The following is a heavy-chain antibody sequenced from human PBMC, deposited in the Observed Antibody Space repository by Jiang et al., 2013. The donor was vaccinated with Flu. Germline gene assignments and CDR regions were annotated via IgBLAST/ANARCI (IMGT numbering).Heavy chain of an antibody. CDR1: GGTFSSYA. J-gene: IGHJ4*02. V-gene: IGHV1-69*06. Sequence: GAEVKKPGSSVKVSCKASGGTFSSYAISWVRQAPGQGLEWMGGIIPIFGTANYAQKFQGRVTITADKSTSTAYMELSSPRSEDTAVYYCARVWYSSSWYEPGYYFDYWGQGTLVTVSS. CDR3: ARVWYSSSWYEPGYYFDY. CDR2: IIPIFGTA. D-gene: IGHD6-13*01.